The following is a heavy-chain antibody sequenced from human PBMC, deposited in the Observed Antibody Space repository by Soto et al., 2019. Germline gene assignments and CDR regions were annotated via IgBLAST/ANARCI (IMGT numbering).Heavy chain of an antibody. CDR3: AKVIMITFGGVIPWDAFDI. D-gene: IGHD3-16*02. J-gene: IGHJ3*02. CDR1: GFTFSSYG. CDR2: IWYDGSNK. V-gene: IGHV3-33*06. Sequence: GGSLRLSCAASGFTFSSYGMHWVRQAPGKGLEWVAVIWYDGSNKYYADSVKGRFTISRDNSKNTLYLQMNSLRAEDTAVYYCAKVIMITFGGVIPWDAFDIWGQGTMVTVSS.